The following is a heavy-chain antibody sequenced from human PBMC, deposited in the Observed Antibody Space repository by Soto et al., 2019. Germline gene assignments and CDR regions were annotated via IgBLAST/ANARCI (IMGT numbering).Heavy chain of an antibody. V-gene: IGHV1-18*01. CDR2: ISAYNGNT. Sequence: ASVKGSCKASGYTFTSYGISWVRQAPGQGLEWMGWISAYNGNTNYAQKLQGRVTMTTDTSTSTAYMELRSLRSDDTAVYYCARDLPSYYDFWSGYYLYYYYYGMDVWGQGTTVTVSS. J-gene: IGHJ6*02. CDR3: ARDLPSYYDFWSGYYLYYYYYGMDV. D-gene: IGHD3-3*01. CDR1: GYTFTSYG.